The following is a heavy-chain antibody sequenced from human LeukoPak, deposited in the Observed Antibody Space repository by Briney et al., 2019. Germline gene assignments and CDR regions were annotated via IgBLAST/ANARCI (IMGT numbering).Heavy chain of an antibody. CDR1: GFTFSSYA. Sequence: PGGSLRLSCSASGFTFSSYAMHWVRQAPGKGLEYVSAISSNGGSTYYADSVKGRFTISRDNVKNSLYLQMNSLRAEDTAIYYCATFRFLGTWGQGTMVTVSP. CDR3: ATFRFLGT. CDR2: ISSNGGST. D-gene: IGHD3-3*01. J-gene: IGHJ3*01. V-gene: IGHV3-64*04.